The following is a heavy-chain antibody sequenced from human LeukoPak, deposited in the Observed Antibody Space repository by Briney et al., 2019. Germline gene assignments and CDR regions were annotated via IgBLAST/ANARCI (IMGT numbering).Heavy chain of an antibody. Sequence: GEPLTISCQVSGSRSTSNWIGWSRQLPGKGLKWLGIIFPRDSDTTSTPSFQGQVTISADKSISTAFLEWRSLKASDPAMYYGARSGVYHGSGTLRWPYGMDVGGQGTTVTVS. V-gene: IGHV5-51*01. J-gene: IGHJ6*02. CDR2: IFPRDSDT. D-gene: IGHD3-10*01. CDR3: ARSGVYHGSGTLRWPYGMDV. CDR1: GSRSTSNW.